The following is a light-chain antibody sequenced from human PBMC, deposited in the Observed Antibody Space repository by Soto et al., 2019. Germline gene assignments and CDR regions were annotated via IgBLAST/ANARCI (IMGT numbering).Light chain of an antibody. J-gene: IGKJ1*01. V-gene: IGKV3-20*01. CDR3: QQYNNWPRT. CDR2: GAS. CDR1: QSVSSSY. Sequence: EIVFTQSPGTVSLSPRDRPTLSCRASQSVSSSYSAWYQQKPGQAPRLLIYGASRRATGIPDRFSGSGSGTDFTLTISSLQFEDFAVYYCQQYNNWPRTFGQGTKVDIK.